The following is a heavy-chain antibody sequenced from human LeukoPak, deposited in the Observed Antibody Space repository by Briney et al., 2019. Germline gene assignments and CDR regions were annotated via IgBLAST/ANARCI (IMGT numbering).Heavy chain of an antibody. CDR1: GYTFTGYY. CDR2: ITPNSGGT. J-gene: IGHJ6*03. Sequence: ASVKVSCKASGYTFTGYYLHWVRQAPGQGLEWMGWITPNSGGTNYAQRFQGRVTMTRDTSISTAYMELSRLRSDDTAVYYCARGASLTTVVTRGNYMDVWGKGTTVTVSS. D-gene: IGHD4-23*01. CDR3: ARGASLTTVVTRGNYMDV. V-gene: IGHV1-2*02.